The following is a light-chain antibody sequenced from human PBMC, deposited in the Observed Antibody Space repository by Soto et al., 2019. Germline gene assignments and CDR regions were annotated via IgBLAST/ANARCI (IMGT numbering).Light chain of an antibody. CDR3: QQYYASSWT. CDR2: AAS. J-gene: IGKJ1*01. Sequence: EIVLTQSPGTLSLSPGERATLSCRASQSISSTYLAWYRQKPGQAPSLLIYAASSRATGIPDRFSGSGSGKDFTLTISRLEPEDFAVYYCQQYYASSWTFGQGTRVEIK. CDR1: QSISSTY. V-gene: IGKV3-20*01.